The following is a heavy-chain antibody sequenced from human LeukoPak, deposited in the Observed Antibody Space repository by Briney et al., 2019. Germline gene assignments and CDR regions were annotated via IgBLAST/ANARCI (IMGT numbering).Heavy chain of an antibody. CDR2: IIPIFGIA. D-gene: IGHD1-14*01. Sequence: GASVTVSFKASRGTFISYAISWVRQAPGQGHEWMGRIIPIFGIANYAQKFQGRVTITADKSTSTAYMELSSLRSEDTAVYYCARDTGVPKPGGPKLARSMDVWGQGTTVTVSS. J-gene: IGHJ6*02. CDR3: ARDTGVPKPGGPKLARSMDV. CDR1: RGTFISYA. V-gene: IGHV1-69*10.